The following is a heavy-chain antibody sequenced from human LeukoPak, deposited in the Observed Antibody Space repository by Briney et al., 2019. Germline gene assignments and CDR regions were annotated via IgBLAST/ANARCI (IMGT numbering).Heavy chain of an antibody. Sequence: SETLSLTCAVYGGSFSGYYWSWIRQPPGKGLEWIGEINHGGSTNYNPSLKSRVTIPLDTSNNQFSLKLGSVTAADAAVYYCARVRRSRRMTTTDHVYFDDWGQGTLVTVSS. CDR2: INHGGST. CDR1: GGSFSGYY. J-gene: IGHJ4*02. D-gene: IGHD4-17*01. V-gene: IGHV4-34*01. CDR3: ARVRRSRRMTTTDHVYFDD.